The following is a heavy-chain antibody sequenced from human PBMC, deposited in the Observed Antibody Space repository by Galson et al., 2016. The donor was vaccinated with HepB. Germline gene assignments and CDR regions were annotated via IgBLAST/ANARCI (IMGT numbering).Heavy chain of an antibody. D-gene: IGHD2-2*02. CDR1: GGSVSSASHY. J-gene: IGHJ6*02. Sequence: LSLTCTVSGGSVSSASHYWSWVRQPTGKGLEWIGHISDSESTNYNPSLKGRVTISLDRSKNQFSLRLNSVIAADTAVYYCAKDEGFYNGMDFWGQGTTVTVSS. CDR3: AKDEGFYNGMDF. V-gene: IGHV4-61*01. CDR2: ISDSEST.